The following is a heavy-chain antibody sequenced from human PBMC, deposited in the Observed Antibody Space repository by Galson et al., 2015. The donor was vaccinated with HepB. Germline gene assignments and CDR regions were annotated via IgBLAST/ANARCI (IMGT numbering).Heavy chain of an antibody. Sequence: WVRQAPGKGLEWIGSIYYSGSTYYNPSLKSRVTISVDTSKNQFSLQLSSVTAADTAVYYCARDERRAVAGYHVYWGQGTLVTVSS. D-gene: IGHD6-19*01. CDR3: ARDERRAVAGYHVY. CDR2: IYYSGST. J-gene: IGHJ4*02. V-gene: IGHV4-39*02.